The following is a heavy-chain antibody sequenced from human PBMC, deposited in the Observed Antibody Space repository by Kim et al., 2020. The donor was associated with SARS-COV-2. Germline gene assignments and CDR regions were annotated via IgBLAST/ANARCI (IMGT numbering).Heavy chain of an antibody. Sequence: GGSLRLSCAASGFTFSSYGMHWVRQAPGKGLEWVAVISYDGSNKYYADSVKGRFTISRDNSKNTLYLQMNSLRAEDTAVYYCAKDGNSYPIDYWGQGTLVTVSS. J-gene: IGHJ4*02. D-gene: IGHD5-18*01. CDR2: ISYDGSNK. CDR1: GFTFSSYG. V-gene: IGHV3-30*18. CDR3: AKDGNSYPIDY.